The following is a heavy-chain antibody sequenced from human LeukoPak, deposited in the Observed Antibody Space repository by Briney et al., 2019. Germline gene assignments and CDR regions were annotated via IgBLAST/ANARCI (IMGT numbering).Heavy chain of an antibody. J-gene: IGHJ4*02. CDR2: ISWDGGRT. CDR3: AKDRIAVAGPPPTFDY. CDR1: GLTFDDYA. V-gene: IGHV3-43D*03. D-gene: IGHD6-19*01. Sequence: GGSLRLSCAASGLTFDDYAMHWVRQAPGKGLEWVSLISWDGGRTYYADSVKGRFTISRDNSKNSLYLQMNSLRAEDTALYYCAKDRIAVAGPPPTFDYWGQGTLVTVSS.